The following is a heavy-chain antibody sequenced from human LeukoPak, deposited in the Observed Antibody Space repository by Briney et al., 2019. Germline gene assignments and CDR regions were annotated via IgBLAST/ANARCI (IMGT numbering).Heavy chain of an antibody. CDR1: GFTFNGYA. D-gene: IGHD1-1*01. Sequence: GGSLRLSCAASGFTFNGYALNWVRQAPGKGLEWVASISTSSSYKYYADSVKGRFTISRDNARNSLYLQMNSLRAEDTAIYYCTRDANNDNHPHCDKWGRGTLVTVSP. J-gene: IGHJ4*02. V-gene: IGHV3-21*01. CDR3: TRDANNDNHPHCDK. CDR2: ISTSSSYK.